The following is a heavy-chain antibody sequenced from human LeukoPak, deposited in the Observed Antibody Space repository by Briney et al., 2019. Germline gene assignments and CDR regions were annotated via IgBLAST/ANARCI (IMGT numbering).Heavy chain of an antibody. D-gene: IGHD1-1*01. J-gene: IGHJ5*02. Sequence: GGSVRLSCAASGFIFDHYAMHWVRQAPAKGLEGVSGISYNSGSIGYADSVKGRFTISRDNAKNSLYLQMNSQRAEDMALYYCAKGLDDNWNPPDCCDPWGQGTLVTVSS. V-gene: IGHV3-9*03. CDR2: ISYNSGSI. CDR3: AKGLDDNWNPPDCCDP. CDR1: GFIFDHYA.